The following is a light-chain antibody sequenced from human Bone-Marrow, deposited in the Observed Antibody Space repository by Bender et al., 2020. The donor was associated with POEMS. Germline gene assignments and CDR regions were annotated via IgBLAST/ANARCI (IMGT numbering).Light chain of an antibody. V-gene: IGLV2-23*01. CDR2: EGA. CDR1: SSDVGIYSR. J-gene: IGLJ2*01. Sequence: QSALTQPASVSASPRQSITISCTGTSSDVGIYSRVSWYQQLPGNAPKLIIYEGAKRPSGVSSRFSASWSGNTTSLTISGLQPEDDGIYSCSSFTNSVLFGGGTKLTVL. CDR3: SSFTNSVL.